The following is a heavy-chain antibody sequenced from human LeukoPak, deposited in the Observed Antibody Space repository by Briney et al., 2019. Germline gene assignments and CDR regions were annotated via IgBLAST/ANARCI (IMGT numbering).Heavy chain of an antibody. J-gene: IGHJ4*02. Sequence: SGGSLRLSCAASGFTFSSYAMSWVRQAPGKGLEWVSAISGSGVITYYANSGKGRFTISRDNSKNTLYLQMNSLRAEDTAVYYCAKQRGYDFWSGYYEDYFDYWGQGTLVTVSS. CDR1: GFTFSSYA. D-gene: IGHD3-3*01. V-gene: IGHV3-23*01. CDR2: ISGSGVIT. CDR3: AKQRGYDFWSGYYEDYFDY.